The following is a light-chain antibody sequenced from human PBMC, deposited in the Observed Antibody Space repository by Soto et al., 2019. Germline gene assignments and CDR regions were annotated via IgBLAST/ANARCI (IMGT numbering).Light chain of an antibody. CDR2: VAS. CDR1: QSIGRF. CDR3: HPSFTTPHT. J-gene: IGKJ4*01. V-gene: IGKV1-39*01. Sequence: DIQMTQSPSSLSASVGDRVTITCRASQSIGRFLNWHQQKPGKAPNVLINVASTLRSGVPSRVSGSGSGTQFNLPIHSLQAAAFEPYFCHPSFTTPHTFGGGTKVEIK.